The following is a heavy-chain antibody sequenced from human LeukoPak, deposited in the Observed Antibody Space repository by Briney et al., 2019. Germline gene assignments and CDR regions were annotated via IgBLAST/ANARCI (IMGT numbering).Heavy chain of an antibody. V-gene: IGHV4-30-2*01. Sequence: SQTLSLTCTVSGGSISSGGYYWSWIRQPPGKGLEWIGYIYHSGSTYYNPSLKSRVTISVDRSKNQFSLKLSSVTAADTAVYYCARSRNSREGHLSSWYLEVPTNFDYWGQGTLVTVSS. CDR3: ARSRNSREGHLSSWYLEVPTNFDY. J-gene: IGHJ4*02. D-gene: IGHD6-13*01. CDR1: GGSISSGGYY. CDR2: IYHSGST.